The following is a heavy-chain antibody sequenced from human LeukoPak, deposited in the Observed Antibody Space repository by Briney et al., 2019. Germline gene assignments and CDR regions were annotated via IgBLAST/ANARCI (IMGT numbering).Heavy chain of an antibody. D-gene: IGHD1/OR15-1a*01. CDR3: ARLNNAANFLDY. V-gene: IGHV1-18*01. CDR1: GYTFTSYD. CDR2: ITPYNGNT. J-gene: IGHJ4*02. Sequence: ASVKVSCKASGYTFTSYDIAWVRQAPGQGLDWMGWITPYNGNTDYVQKFQGRVTMTADTSTSTAYMELRSLTSDDTAVYYCARLNNAANFLDYRGQGSLVTVSS.